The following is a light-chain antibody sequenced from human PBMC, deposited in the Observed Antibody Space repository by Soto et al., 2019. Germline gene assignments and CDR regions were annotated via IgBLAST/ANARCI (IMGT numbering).Light chain of an antibody. CDR1: QSVSSY. J-gene: IGKJ4*01. CDR3: QQRSNLPPSLT. V-gene: IGKV3-11*01. CDR2: DAS. Sequence: EIVLTQSPATLPLSPGERATLSCRASQSVSSYLAWYQQKPGQAPRLLIYDASNSATGIPARFSGSESGTEFTLTISSLEPEDFAGYYCQQRSNLPPSLTFGGGTKVQIK.